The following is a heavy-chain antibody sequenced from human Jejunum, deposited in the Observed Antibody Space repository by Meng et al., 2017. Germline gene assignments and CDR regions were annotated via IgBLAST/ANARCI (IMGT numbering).Heavy chain of an antibody. CDR3: ARPGGLSNFYFQYGMDV. Sequence: ASVKVSCKAIGYTFSTYYMHWVRQVPGKGLQYMGIIDPSAGSTTYAQDFKGRVTLTRDTSTNTVYMEISSLRLDDTAVYYCARPGGLSNFYFQYGMDVWGQRTSVTVSS. J-gene: IGHJ6*02. CDR2: IDPSAGST. V-gene: IGHV1-46*01. CDR1: GYTFSTYY. D-gene: IGHD2/OR15-2a*01.